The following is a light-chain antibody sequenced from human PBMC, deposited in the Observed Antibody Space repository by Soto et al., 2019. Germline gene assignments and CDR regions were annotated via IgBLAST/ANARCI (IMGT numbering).Light chain of an antibody. CDR2: GAS. CDR1: QSIRHY. CDR3: QHHNSYSQT. J-gene: IGKJ1*01. Sequence: DIQKTQSAPTLSASVGDRVTITCRASQSIRHYLAWYQQMPGKSPKLLIYGASTLQSGVPSRFSGSGSGTEFTLTISSLQPDDFGTYFCQHHNSYSQTFGQGTKVDIK. V-gene: IGKV1-5*01.